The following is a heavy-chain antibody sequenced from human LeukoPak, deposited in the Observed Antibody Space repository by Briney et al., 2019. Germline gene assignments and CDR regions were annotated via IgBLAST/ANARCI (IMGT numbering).Heavy chain of an antibody. CDR3: ARGGRPIDY. V-gene: IGHV1-18*01. J-gene: IGHJ4*02. Sequence: ASVKVSCKASGYTFTTFGITWVRQAPGQGLEWMGWISAYSGDTNYAQNLQGRVTMTTDTSTNTAYIELRSLRSDDTAVYYCARGGRPIDYWGQGTLVTVSS. CDR2: ISAYSGDT. CDR1: GYTFTTFG.